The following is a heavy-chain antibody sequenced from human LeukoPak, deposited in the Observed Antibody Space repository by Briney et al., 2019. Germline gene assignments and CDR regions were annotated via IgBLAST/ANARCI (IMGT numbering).Heavy chain of an antibody. CDR3: ARETTSGWFDP. CDR1: GFTFSSYA. Sequence: GGSLRLSCAASGFTFSSYAMSWVRQAPGKGLEWVSVMYTGGTTYYADSVKGRFTISRDNSKNTLYLQMNSLRAEDTAVYYCARETTSGWFDPWGQGTLVTVPS. J-gene: IGHJ5*02. D-gene: IGHD1/OR15-1a*01. CDR2: MYTGGTT. V-gene: IGHV3-53*01.